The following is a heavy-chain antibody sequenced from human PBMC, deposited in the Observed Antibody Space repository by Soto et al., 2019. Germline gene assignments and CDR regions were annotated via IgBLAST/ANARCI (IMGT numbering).Heavy chain of an antibody. CDR3: ARDSPNTSGWYDYFDY. CDR2: IYSNGTT. CDR1: GFIVRTNY. J-gene: IGHJ4*02. V-gene: IGHV3-53*02. Sequence: EVQLVETGGGQIQPGGSLRLSCVASGFIVRTNYMTWVRQAPGKGLEWVSTIYSNGTTHYSDSVRGRFTISRDNSKNTLYHQMNSLRAEDTAVYYCARDSPNTSGWYDYFDYWGQGTLVTVSS. D-gene: IGHD6-19*01.